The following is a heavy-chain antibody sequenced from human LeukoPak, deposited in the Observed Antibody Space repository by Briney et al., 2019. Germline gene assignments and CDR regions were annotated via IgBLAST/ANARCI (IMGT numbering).Heavy chain of an antibody. J-gene: IGHJ4*02. CDR1: GFTFSSYS. D-gene: IGHD3-3*01. CDR3: ARDSGSYYDFWSGYLGYFDY. CDR2: ISSSSTYI. V-gene: IGHV3-21*01. Sequence: GGSLRLSCAASGFTFSSYSMDWVRQAPGKGLEWVSSISSSSTYIYYADSVKGRFTVSRDNSKNTLYLQMNSLRAEDTAVYYCARDSGSYYDFWSGYLGYFDYWGQGTLVTVSS.